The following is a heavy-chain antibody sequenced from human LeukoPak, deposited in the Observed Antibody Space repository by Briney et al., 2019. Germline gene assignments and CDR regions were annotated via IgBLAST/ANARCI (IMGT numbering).Heavy chain of an antibody. J-gene: IGHJ4*02. V-gene: IGHV3-7*01. CDR1: GFIFSTYW. Sequence: GGSLRLSCAASGFIFSTYWMSWVRQTPGKGLEWVANIKQDGSEKYYVDSVKGRFTISRDNAKNSLSLQMNSLRVEDTAVYYCARAGSFWHYVYWGQGTLVTVSS. CDR2: IKQDGSEK. CDR3: ARAGSFWHYVY. D-gene: IGHD1-7*01.